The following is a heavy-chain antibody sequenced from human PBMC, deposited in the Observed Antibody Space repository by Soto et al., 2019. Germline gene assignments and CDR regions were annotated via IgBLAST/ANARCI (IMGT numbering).Heavy chain of an antibody. Sequence: SEILSLTCTVSGGSISRGDSYWTWIRQHPGTGLEWIGYIYYSGSAYYNPSLKSRVTISVDTSRSQFSLKLSSVTAADTAVYYCARTFYYGSGTSDYWGQGTLVTVSS. V-gene: IGHV4-31*03. CDR2: IYYSGSA. CDR3: ARTFYYGSGTSDY. CDR1: GGSISRGDSY. D-gene: IGHD3-10*01. J-gene: IGHJ4*02.